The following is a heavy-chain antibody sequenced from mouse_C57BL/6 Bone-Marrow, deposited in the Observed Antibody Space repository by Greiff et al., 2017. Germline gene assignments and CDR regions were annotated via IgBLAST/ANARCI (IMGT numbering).Heavy chain of an antibody. CDR1: GYSITSDY. CDR2: ISYSGST. V-gene: IGHV3-8*01. Sequence: EVKLVESGPGLAKPSQTLSLTCSVTGYSITSDYWNWIRKFPGNKLEYMGDISYSGSTYYNPSIKSRISITRDTSKNQYYLQLNSVTTEDTATYYAVSCGGSSYSYWYFDVWGTGTTVTVSS. D-gene: IGHD1-1*01. CDR3: VSCGGSSYSYWYFDV. J-gene: IGHJ1*03.